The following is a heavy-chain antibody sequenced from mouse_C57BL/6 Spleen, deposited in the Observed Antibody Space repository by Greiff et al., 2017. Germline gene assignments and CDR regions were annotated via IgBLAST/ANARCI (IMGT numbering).Heavy chain of an antibody. J-gene: IGHJ3*01. V-gene: IGHV1-54*01. CDR2: INPGSGGT. CDR1: GYAFTNYL. D-gene: IGHD1-1*01. CDR3: AIDGSSPAWFAY. Sequence: VQLQQSGAELVRPGTSVKVSCKASGYAFTNYLIEWVKQRPGPGLEWIGVINPGSGGTNYHEKFKGKATLTADKSSSTAYMQLSSLTSEDSAVXFCAIDGSSPAWFAYWGQGTLVTVSA.